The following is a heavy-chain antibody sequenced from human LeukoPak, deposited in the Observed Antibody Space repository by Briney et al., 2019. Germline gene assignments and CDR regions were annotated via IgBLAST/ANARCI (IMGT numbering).Heavy chain of an antibody. CDR3: AKDEVPGDSIISIDY. CDR2: IDSSGGST. CDR1: GFIFRSYA. D-gene: IGHD7-27*01. J-gene: IGHJ4*02. Sequence: GGSLRLSCAASGFIFRSYAMIWVRQAPGKGLEWVSVIDSSGGSTYYADSVKGRFTISRDNSKNTLFLQMNSMRVEDTALYYCAKDEVPGDSIISIDYWGQGTLVTVSS. V-gene: IGHV3-23*01.